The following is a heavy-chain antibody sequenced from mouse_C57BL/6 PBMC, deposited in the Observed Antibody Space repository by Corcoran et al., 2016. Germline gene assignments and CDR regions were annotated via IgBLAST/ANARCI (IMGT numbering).Heavy chain of an antibody. CDR3: ARIHYCGSSRFDY. D-gene: IGHD1-1*01. CDR2: INTYSGVP. J-gene: IGHJ2*01. CDR1: GYTFTTYG. Sequence: QIQLVQSGPELKKPGETVKISCKASGYTFTTYGMSWVKQAPGKGLKWMGWINTYSGVPTYADDFKGRFAFSLETSASTAYLQINNLKNEDTATYFCARIHYCGSSRFDYCGQGTALTVSS. V-gene: IGHV9-3*01.